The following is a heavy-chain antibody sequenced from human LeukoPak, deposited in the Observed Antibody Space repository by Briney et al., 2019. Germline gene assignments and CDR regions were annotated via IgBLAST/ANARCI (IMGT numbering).Heavy chain of an antibody. CDR3: AIRFGRLEAGGTPFDS. Sequence: SETLSLTCAVYGGSFSGYYWTWIRQPPGKGLERIGEINHRRGTKYSPSLKSRVSISVDRSKKQFSLKLTSVTAADTALYYCAIRFGRLEAGGTPFDSWGQGTLVTVSS. V-gene: IGHV4-34*01. J-gene: IGHJ4*02. CDR1: GGSFSGYY. CDR2: INHRRGT. D-gene: IGHD6-13*01.